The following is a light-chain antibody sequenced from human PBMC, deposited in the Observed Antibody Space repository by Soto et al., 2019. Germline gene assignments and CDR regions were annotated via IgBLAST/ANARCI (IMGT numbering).Light chain of an antibody. V-gene: IGKV1-33*01. J-gene: IGKJ5*01. Sequence: DIQMTQSPSSLSASVGDRVTITCQASQDISNYLIGYQQKPGKAPKLLIYDASNLETGVPSRFSGSGSGTDFTFTISSLQPEDIATYYCQQYDNLLITFGQGTRLEIK. CDR3: QQYDNLLIT. CDR2: DAS. CDR1: QDISNY.